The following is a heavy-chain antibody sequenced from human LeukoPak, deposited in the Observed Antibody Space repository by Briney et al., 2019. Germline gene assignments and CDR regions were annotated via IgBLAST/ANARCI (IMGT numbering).Heavy chain of an antibody. D-gene: IGHD6-19*01. CDR1: GFTFSSYA. Sequence: GGSLRLSCAASGFTFSSYAMSWVRQAPGKGLEWVSAISGSGGSTYYADSVKGRFTISRDNSKNTLYLQMNSLRAEDTAVYYCAEDSLQYNWFDPWGQGTLVTVSS. J-gene: IGHJ5*02. CDR3: AEDSLQYNWFDP. CDR2: ISGSGGST. V-gene: IGHV3-23*01.